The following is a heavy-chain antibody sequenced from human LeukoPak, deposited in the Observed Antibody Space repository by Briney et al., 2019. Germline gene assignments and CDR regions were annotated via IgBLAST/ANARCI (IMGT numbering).Heavy chain of an antibody. CDR2: INAGNGNT. Sequence: ASVKVSCKASGYTFTSYAMHWVRQAPGQRLEWMGWINAGNGNTKYSQKFQGRVTITRDTSASTAYMELSSLRSEDTAVYYCARGGRQLEHFDYWGQGTLVTVSS. CDR3: ARGGRQLEHFDY. V-gene: IGHV1-3*01. D-gene: IGHD6-6*01. J-gene: IGHJ4*02. CDR1: GYTFTSYA.